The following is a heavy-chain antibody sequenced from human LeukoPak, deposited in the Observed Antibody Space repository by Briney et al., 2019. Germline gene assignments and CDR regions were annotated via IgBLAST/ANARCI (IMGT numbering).Heavy chain of an antibody. J-gene: IGHJ3*02. CDR2: IKQDGSEK. Sequence: PGGSLRLSCAASGFTFSSYWMSWVRQAPGKGLEWVANIKQDGSEKYYVDSVKGRFTISRDNAKNSLYLQMNSLRAEDTAVYYCARGVIVDTAIVSAYDAFDIWGQGTMVTVSS. D-gene: IGHD5-18*01. CDR1: GFTFSSYW. V-gene: IGHV3-7*03. CDR3: ARGVIVDTAIVSAYDAFDI.